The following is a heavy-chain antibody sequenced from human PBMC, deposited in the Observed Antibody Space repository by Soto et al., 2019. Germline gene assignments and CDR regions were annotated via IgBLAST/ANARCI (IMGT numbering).Heavy chain of an antibody. CDR3: AKAEIYITMIGRMDV. CDR1: GFTFSSYG. D-gene: IGHD3-22*01. Sequence: PGGSLRLSCAASGFTFSSYGMHWVRQAPGKGLEWVAVISYDGSNKYYADSVKGRFTISRDNSKNTLYLQMNSLRAEDTAVYYCAKAEIYITMIGRMDVWGQGTTVTVS. J-gene: IGHJ6*02. V-gene: IGHV3-30*18. CDR2: ISYDGSNK.